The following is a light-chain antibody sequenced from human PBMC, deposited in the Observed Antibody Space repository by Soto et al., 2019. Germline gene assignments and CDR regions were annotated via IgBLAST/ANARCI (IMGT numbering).Light chain of an antibody. CDR1: QSVSSSQ. V-gene: IGKV3-20*01. Sequence: EVVLAQSPGTLSLSPGERATLSCRASQSVSSSQLAWFQQKPGQAPRLLIYAASWRAAGIPDRFSGSGSGTHFTLTISRLEHADFAVYYCQQYASAPHTFGGGTKVEIK. CDR3: QQYASAPHT. J-gene: IGKJ4*01. CDR2: AAS.